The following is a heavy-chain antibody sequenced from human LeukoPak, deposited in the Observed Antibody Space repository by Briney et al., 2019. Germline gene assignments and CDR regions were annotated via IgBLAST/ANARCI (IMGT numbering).Heavy chain of an antibody. CDR1: GYSFTSYW. CDR3: ARPGYYDSSGYYSIYFDY. Sequence: GESLKISCKGSGYSFTSYWIGWVRQMPGKGLEWMGIIYPGDSDTRYSPSFQGQVTISAGKSISTAYLQWSSLKASDTAMYYCARPGYYDSSGYYSIYFDYWGQGTLVTVSS. V-gene: IGHV5-51*01. J-gene: IGHJ4*02. D-gene: IGHD3-22*01. CDR2: IYPGDSDT.